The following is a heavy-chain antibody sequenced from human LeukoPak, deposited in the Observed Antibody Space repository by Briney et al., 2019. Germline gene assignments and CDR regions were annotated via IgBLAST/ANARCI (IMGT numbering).Heavy chain of an antibody. CDR3: AAVDSSSSAYQRDY. D-gene: IGHD6-6*01. CDR1: GFTFTSSA. Sequence: GASVKVSCKASGFTFTSSAMQWVRQARGQRLEWIGWIFVGSGNTNYAQKLQERVTITRDMSTSTAYMELSSLRAEDTAVYYCAAVDSSSSAYQRDYWRQGTLVTVSS. J-gene: IGHJ4*02. V-gene: IGHV1-58*02. CDR2: IFVGSGNT.